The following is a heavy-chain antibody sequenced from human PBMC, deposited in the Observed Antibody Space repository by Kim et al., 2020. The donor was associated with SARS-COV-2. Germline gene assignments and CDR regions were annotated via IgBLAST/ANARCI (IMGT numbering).Heavy chain of an antibody. CDR1: GFTFSSYS. J-gene: IGHJ6*02. Sequence: GGSLRLSCAASGFTFSSYSMNWVRQAPGKGLEWVSSISSSSSYIYYADSVKGRFTISRDNAKNSLYLQMNSLRAEDTAVYYCARGLITMVRGVIMDVWGQGSTVTVFS. CDR2: ISSSSSYI. CDR3: ARGLITMVRGVIMDV. D-gene: IGHD3-10*01. V-gene: IGHV3-21*01.